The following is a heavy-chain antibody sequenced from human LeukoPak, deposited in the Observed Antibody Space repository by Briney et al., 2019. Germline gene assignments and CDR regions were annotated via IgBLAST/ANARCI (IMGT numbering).Heavy chain of an antibody. CDR3: AKTLYDGGSSYYYYYGMDV. J-gene: IGHJ6*02. V-gene: IGHV3-23*01. Sequence: GGSLRLSCAASGFTFSSYAMSWVRQAPGKGLEWVSAISGSGGSTYYADSVKGRFTISRDNSKNTLYLQMNSLRAEDTAVYYCAKTLYDGGSSYYYYYGMDVWGQGTTVTVSS. CDR2: ISGSGGST. D-gene: IGHD1-26*01. CDR1: GFTFSSYA.